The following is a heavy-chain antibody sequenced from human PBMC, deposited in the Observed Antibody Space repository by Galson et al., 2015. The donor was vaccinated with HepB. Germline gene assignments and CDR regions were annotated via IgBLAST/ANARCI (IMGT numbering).Heavy chain of an antibody. CDR3: ARDLHYGGWYN. CDR2: IKQDGSEK. D-gene: IGHD6-19*01. J-gene: IGHJ4*02. Sequence: SLRLSCAASGFTFSSYWMSWVRLAPGKGLGWVANIKQDGSEKYYVDSVKGRFTVSRDNAKNSLYLQMNSLRAEDTAVYYCARDLHYGGWYNWGQGTLVTVSS. CDR1: GFTFSSYW. V-gene: IGHV3-7*03.